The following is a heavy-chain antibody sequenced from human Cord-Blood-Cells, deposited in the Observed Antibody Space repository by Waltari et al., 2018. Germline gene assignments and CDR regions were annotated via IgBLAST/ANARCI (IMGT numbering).Heavy chain of an antibody. CDR3: ARLYVDTAMDDAFDI. V-gene: IGHV1-2*04. Sequence: QVQLVQSGAEVKKPAASVKVSCKASGYTFTGYYMHWVRRAPGQGLEWMGWINPNSGGTNYAQKFQGWVTMTRDTSISTAYMELSRLRSDDTAVYYCARLYVDTAMDDAFDIWGQGTMVTVSS. D-gene: IGHD5-18*01. J-gene: IGHJ3*02. CDR1: GYTFTGYY. CDR2: INPNSGGT.